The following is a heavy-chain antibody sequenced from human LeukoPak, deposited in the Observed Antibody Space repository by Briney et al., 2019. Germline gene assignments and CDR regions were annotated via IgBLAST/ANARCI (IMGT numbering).Heavy chain of an antibody. V-gene: IGHV4-39*07. D-gene: IGHD5-24*01. CDR2: IYYSGST. CDR3: ARASGYNYFNYFDY. J-gene: IGHJ4*02. Sequence: SGTLSLTCTVSGGSISSSSYYWGWIRQPPGKGLEWIGSIYYSGSTYYNPSLKSRVTISVDTSKNQFSLKLSSVTAADTAVYYCARASGYNYFNYFDYWGQGTLVTVSS. CDR1: GGSISSSSYY.